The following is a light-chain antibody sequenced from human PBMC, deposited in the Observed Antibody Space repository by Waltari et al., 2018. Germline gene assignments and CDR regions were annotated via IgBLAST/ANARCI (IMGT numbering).Light chain of an antibody. CDR3: KSFTSTYSYV. J-gene: IGLJ1*01. Sequence: SALTQPASVSGSLGQSITISCTGASSDVGRFDHVSWYQQHPGKAPKVILFDVTYRPLGVCTRFSGSKSGNTASLTISGLQAEDEADYFCKSFTSTYSYVFGSGTTVTVL. CDR1: SSDVGRFDH. V-gene: IGLV2-14*03. CDR2: DVT.